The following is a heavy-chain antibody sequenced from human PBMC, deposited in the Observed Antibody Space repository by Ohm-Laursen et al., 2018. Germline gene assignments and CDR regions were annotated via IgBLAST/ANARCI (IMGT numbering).Heavy chain of an antibody. CDR1: TFTFSDYY. D-gene: IGHD6-6*01. Sequence: GSLRLSCAASTFTFSDYYMSWIRQAPGKGLEWVSYISGSSSSIYYADSVKGRFTISRDNAKNLLYLQMNSLRAEDTAVYYCAAGPRGAARRLDYWGQGTLVTVSS. V-gene: IGHV3-11*01. CDR2: ISGSSSSI. CDR3: AAGPRGAARRLDY. J-gene: IGHJ4*02.